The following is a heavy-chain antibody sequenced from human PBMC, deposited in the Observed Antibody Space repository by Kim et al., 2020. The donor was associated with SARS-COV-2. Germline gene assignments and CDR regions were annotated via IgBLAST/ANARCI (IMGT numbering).Heavy chain of an antibody. D-gene: IGHD6-13*01. Sequence: GGSLRLSCAASGFTFSSYAMSWVRQAPGKGLEWVSAISGSGGSTYYADAVKGRFTISRDNSKNTLYLQMNRLRAEDTAVYYCSKARRHVPLAAASEGYFDYWGPGTLVTASS. CDR2: ISGSGGST. J-gene: IGHJ4*02. CDR1: GFTFSSYA. V-gene: IGHV3-23*01. CDR3: SKARRHVPLAAASEGYFDY.